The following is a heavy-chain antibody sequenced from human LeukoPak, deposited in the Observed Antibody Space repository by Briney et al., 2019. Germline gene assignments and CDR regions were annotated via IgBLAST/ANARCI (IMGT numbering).Heavy chain of an antibody. CDR1: GFTFSDYY. J-gene: IGHJ6*03. Sequence: GGSLRLSCAASGFTFSDYYMSWIRQAPGKGLEWLSYISSSGTTIYYADSVKGRFTISRDNAKNSLYLQMNSLRAEDTAVYYCARDLAVAGLYYYYYYMDVWGKGTTVTISS. D-gene: IGHD6-19*01. CDR2: ISSSGTTI. V-gene: IGHV3-11*04. CDR3: ARDLAVAGLYYYYYYMDV.